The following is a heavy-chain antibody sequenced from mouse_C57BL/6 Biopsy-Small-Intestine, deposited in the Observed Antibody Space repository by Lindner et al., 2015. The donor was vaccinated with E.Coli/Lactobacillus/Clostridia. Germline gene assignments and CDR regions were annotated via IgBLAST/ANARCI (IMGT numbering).Heavy chain of an antibody. J-gene: IGHJ4*01. CDR2: FVPILGTP. CDR1: GGSLLEVM. D-gene: IGHD6-1*01. CDR3: AHCSGDFCYTGGRGRLDP. V-gene: IGHV1-66*01. Sequence: SVKVSCKASGGSLLEVMIFSGCARPLGQGLEWMAGFVPILGTPKYAQNFQGRVTITADDSTGTAFMELTSLTSQDTAVYYCAHCSGDFCYTGGRGRLDPWGQGTLVTVSS.